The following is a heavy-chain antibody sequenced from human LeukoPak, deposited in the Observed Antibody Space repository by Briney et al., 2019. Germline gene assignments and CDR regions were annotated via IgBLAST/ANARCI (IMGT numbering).Heavy chain of an antibody. Sequence: PSETLSLTCAVYGGSFSGYYWSWIRQPPGKGLEWIGYIYHSGSTYYNPSLKSRVTISVDTSKNQFSLKLSSVTAADTAVYYCARVGRYYYDSSGYYDIYRYPTGDGMDVWGQGTTVTVSS. D-gene: IGHD3-22*01. CDR3: ARVGRYYYDSSGYYDIYRYPTGDGMDV. J-gene: IGHJ6*02. CDR1: GGSFSGYY. CDR2: IYHSGST. V-gene: IGHV4-34*01.